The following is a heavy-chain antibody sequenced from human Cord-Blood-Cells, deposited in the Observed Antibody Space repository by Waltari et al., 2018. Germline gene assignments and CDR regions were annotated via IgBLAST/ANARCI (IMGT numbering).Heavy chain of an antibody. J-gene: IGHJ3*02. CDR2: IWYDGSNK. V-gene: IGHV3-30*18. Sequence: QVQLVESGGGVVQPGRSLRLFCSASGFTFSRSGLHWVRQAPGKGLEWVAVIWYDGSNKYYADSVKGRFTISRDNSKNTLYLQMNSLRAEDTAMYYCAKVMVGATGAFDIWGQGTMVTVSS. CDR3: AKVMVGATGAFDI. CDR1: GFTFSRSG. D-gene: IGHD1-26*01.